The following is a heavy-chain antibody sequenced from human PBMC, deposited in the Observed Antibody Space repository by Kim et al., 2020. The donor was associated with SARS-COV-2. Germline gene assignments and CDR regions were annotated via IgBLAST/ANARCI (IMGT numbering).Heavy chain of an antibody. Sequence: ASVKVSCKASGYTFTSYGISWVRQAPGQGLEWMGWISAYNGNTNYAQKLQGRVTMTTDTSTSTAYMELRSLRSDDTAVYYCARDQGGATWTYYYYYGMDVWGQGTTVTVSS. V-gene: IGHV1-18*01. J-gene: IGHJ6*02. CDR2: ISAYNGNT. CDR1: GYTFTSYG. D-gene: IGHD1-26*01. CDR3: ARDQGGATWTYYYYYGMDV.